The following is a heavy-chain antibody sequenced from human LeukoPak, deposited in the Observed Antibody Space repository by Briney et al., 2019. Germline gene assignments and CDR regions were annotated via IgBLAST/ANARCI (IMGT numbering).Heavy chain of an antibody. CDR1: GFTFSSYA. J-gene: IGHJ4*02. V-gene: IGHV3-23*01. Sequence: QPGGSLRLSCAASGFTFSSYAMSWVRQAPGKGLEWVSAISGSGGSTYYADSVKGRFTISRDNPKNTLYLQMNSLRAEDTAVYYCAKSELLPGYFDYWGQGTLVTVSS. CDR2: ISGSGGST. D-gene: IGHD1-7*01. CDR3: AKSELLPGYFDY.